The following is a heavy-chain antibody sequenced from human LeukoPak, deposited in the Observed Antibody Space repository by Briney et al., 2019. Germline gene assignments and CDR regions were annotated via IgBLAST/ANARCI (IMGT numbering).Heavy chain of an antibody. V-gene: IGHV3-7*01. CDR1: GFSFSRNW. CDR3: ARWGMISDYFDY. J-gene: IGHJ4*02. Sequence: GGSLRLSCVDSGFSFSRNWMSWVRQAPGKGLEWVANIKQDGSAKYYVDSVKGRFTISRDNAKNSLYLQMNSLRAEDTAVYYCARWGMISDYFDYWGQGTLVTVSS. D-gene: IGHD3/OR15-3a*01. CDR2: IKQDGSAK.